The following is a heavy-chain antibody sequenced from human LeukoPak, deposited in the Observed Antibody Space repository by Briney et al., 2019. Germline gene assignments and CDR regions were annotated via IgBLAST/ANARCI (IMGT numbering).Heavy chain of an antibody. V-gene: IGHV3-13*01. CDR1: GFTFSSYD. CDR3: ARAIWLWVAFDI. J-gene: IGHJ3*02. Sequence: GGSLRRSCAASGFTFSSYDMHWVRQATGKGLEWVSAIGTAGDTYYPGSVKGRFTISRENAKNSLNLQMNSLRAEDTAVYYCARAIWLWVAFDIWGQGTMVTVSS. D-gene: IGHD6-19*01. CDR2: IGTAGDT.